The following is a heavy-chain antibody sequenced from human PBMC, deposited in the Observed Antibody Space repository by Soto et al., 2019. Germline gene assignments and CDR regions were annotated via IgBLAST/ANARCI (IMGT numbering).Heavy chain of an antibody. CDR2: ISSSSDTI. D-gene: IGHD5-18*01. CDR3: AREDTGHHYYYYMDV. Sequence: EVQLVESGGGLVQPGGSLRLSCAASGFTFSSYSMNWVRQAPGKGLEWVSYISSSSDTIYYADSVKGRFTISRDNAKNSLYLQMNSLRAEDTAVYYCAREDTGHHYYYYMDVWGKGTTVTVSS. V-gene: IGHV3-48*01. CDR1: GFTFSSYS. J-gene: IGHJ6*03.